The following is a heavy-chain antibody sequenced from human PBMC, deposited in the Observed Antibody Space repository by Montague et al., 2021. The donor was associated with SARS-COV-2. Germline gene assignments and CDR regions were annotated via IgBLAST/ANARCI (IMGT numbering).Heavy chain of an antibody. Sequence: SETRSLTCTVSGDSISSSSYDWGWIREPPGKGLEWIGSINNHGNTYNNPSLRSRVSISVDTSKNQFSLNVRSVTAADTGLFYCVRVTHPRSAWPYYMDVWGKGTTVTV. D-gene: IGHD4-11*01. CDR2: INNHGNT. CDR3: VRVTHPRSAWPYYMDV. V-gene: IGHV4-39*01. CDR1: GDSISSSSYD. J-gene: IGHJ6*03.